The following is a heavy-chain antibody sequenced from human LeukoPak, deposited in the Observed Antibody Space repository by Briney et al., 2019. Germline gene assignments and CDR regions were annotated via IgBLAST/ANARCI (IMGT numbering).Heavy chain of an antibody. CDR2: LSSSGSGI. Sequence: GSLRLSCAPSGFTFSSHAMSWVRQAPGKGLEWVSGLSSSGSGIYYTDSVKGRFTISRDNSKNMLYLQMNSLRAEDTAVYFCAKKGLVGTTDLRAFDYWGQGIQVTVSS. D-gene: IGHD1-26*01. CDR1: GFTFSSHA. CDR3: AKKGLVGTTDLRAFDY. J-gene: IGHJ4*02. V-gene: IGHV3-23*01.